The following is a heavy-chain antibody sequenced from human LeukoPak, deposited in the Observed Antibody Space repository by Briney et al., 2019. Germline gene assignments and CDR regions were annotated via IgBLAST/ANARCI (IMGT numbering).Heavy chain of an antibody. CDR2: ISPYNGNT. J-gene: IGHJ4*02. V-gene: IGHV1-18*01. CDR3: ARAGWLQYYYFDY. CDR1: GYTFTSYG. D-gene: IGHD5-24*01. Sequence: ASVKVSCKASGYTFTSYGISWVRQAPGQGLEWMGWISPYNGNTKNAQKFQGRVTITADTSTSTAYMELSSLRSEDTAVYYCARAGWLQYYYFDYWGQGTLVTVSS.